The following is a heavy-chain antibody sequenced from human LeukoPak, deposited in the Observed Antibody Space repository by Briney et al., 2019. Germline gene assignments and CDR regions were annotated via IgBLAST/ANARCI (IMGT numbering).Heavy chain of an antibody. CDR1: GGSISSYY. CDR3: ASSKGGNYGDYAFDY. Sequence: SSETLSLTCTVSGGSISSYYWSWIRQPPGKGLEWIGYIYYSGSTNYNPSLKSRVTISVDTSKNQFSLKLSSVTAADTAVYYCASSKGGNYGDYAFDYWGQGTLVTVSS. CDR2: IYYSGST. V-gene: IGHV4-59*01. J-gene: IGHJ4*02. D-gene: IGHD4-17*01.